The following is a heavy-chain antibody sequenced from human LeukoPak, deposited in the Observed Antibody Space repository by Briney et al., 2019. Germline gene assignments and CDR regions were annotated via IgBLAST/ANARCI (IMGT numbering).Heavy chain of an antibody. V-gene: IGHV1-46*01. J-gene: IGHJ4*02. Sequence: SVKVSCKVSGYTLTELSMHWVRQAPGQGLEWMGIINPTGGSTTYAQKFQGRVTMTRDTSTSTVYMELSSLRSDDTAVYYCARTAARRFDYWGQGTLVTVSS. CDR1: GYTLTELS. CDR2: INPTGGST. CDR3: ARTAARRFDY. D-gene: IGHD6-6*01.